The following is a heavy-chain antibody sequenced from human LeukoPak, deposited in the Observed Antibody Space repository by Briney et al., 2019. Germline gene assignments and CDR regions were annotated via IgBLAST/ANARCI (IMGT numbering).Heavy chain of an antibody. V-gene: IGHV4-39*07. CDR3: ARVTRYLYYYMDV. CDR1: GGSISSSSYY. Sequence: SETLSLTCTVSGGSISSSSYYWGWIRQPPGKGLEWIGSIYYSGSTYYDPSLKSRVTISVDTSKNQFSLKLSSVTAADTAVYYCARVTRYLYYYMDVWGKGTTVTVSS. J-gene: IGHJ6*03. CDR2: IYYSGST. D-gene: IGHD4-23*01.